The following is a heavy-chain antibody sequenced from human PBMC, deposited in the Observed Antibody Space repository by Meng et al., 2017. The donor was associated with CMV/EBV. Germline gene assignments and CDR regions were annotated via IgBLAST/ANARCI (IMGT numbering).Heavy chain of an antibody. Sequence: QLHLQYRVLVLVKPLEPVPLPLSGAGGYIRCYYWSCTRHLAGKGLEWIGRIYTSGSTNYNPSLKSRVTMSVDTSKNQFSLKLSSVTAADTAVYYCARGGLYYYDSSGHFDYWGQGTLVTVSS. V-gene: IGHV4-4*07. CDR3: ARGGLYYYDSSGHFDY. D-gene: IGHD3-22*01. CDR2: IYTSGST. J-gene: IGHJ4*02. CDR1: GGYIRCYY.